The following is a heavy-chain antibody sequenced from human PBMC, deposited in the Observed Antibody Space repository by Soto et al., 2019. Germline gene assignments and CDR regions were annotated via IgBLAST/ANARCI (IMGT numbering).Heavy chain of an antibody. CDR1: GCTFGSYA. J-gene: IGHJ3*02. V-gene: IGHV1-69*13. Sequence: AVKVSFKASGCTFGSYAISWVRQAPGRGLEWMGGIIPIFGTANYAQKFQGRVTITADESTSTAYMELSSLRSEDTAVYYCARDKWETGEAAFDIWGQGTMVTVSS. D-gene: IGHD1-1*01. CDR3: ARDKWETGEAAFDI. CDR2: IIPIFGTA.